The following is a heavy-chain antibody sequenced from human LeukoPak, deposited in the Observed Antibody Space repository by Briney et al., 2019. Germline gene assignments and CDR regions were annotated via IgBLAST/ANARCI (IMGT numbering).Heavy chain of an antibody. D-gene: IGHD3-9*01. CDR3: ARDPLPEYYDILTGYYHSLYYFDY. Sequence: GGSQTLSCAVSGFTYCSYEVNWVRQARGEGREGVSYISSSGCTIYYADSVNGRFTIARDNAKNSLYLKMNSLRAEDTAVYYCARDPLPEYYDILTGYYHSLYYFDYWGQGTLVTVS. CDR1: GFTYCSYE. V-gene: IGHV3-48*03. CDR2: ISSSGCTI. J-gene: IGHJ4*02.